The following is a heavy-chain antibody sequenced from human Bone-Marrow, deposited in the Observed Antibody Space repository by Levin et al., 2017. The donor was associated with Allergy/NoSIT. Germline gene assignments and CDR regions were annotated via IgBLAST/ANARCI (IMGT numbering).Heavy chain of an antibody. D-gene: IGHD6-19*01. V-gene: IGHV3-11*01. CDR2: ISSSGSTI. J-gene: IGHJ5*02. CDR1: GFTFSDYY. CDR3: ARDRSGWYADTGLNWFDP. Sequence: PGESLKISCAASGFTFSDYYMSWIRQAPGKGLEWVSYISSSGSTIYYADSVKGRFTISRDNAKNSLYLQMNSLRAEDTAVYYCARDRSGWYADTGLNWFDPWGQGTLVTVSS.